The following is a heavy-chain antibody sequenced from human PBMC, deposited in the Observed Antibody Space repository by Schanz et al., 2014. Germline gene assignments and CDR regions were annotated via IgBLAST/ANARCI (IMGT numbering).Heavy chain of an antibody. CDR2: MYINSGST. CDR3: ARDMTIAPA. V-gene: IGHV3-66*03. CDR1: GFTVNTIY. J-gene: IGHJ5*02. Sequence: EVQLVESGGGLIQPGGSLRLSCAVSGFTVNTIYMSWVRQAPGKGLEWISSMYINSGSTQYADSVKGRFTISRDNSKNTLYLQMDTLRVEDTAMFYCARDMTIAPAWGQGTLVTVSS. D-gene: IGHD6-13*01.